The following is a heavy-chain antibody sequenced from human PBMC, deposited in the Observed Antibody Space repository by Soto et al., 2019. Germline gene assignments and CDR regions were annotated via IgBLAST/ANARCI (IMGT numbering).Heavy chain of an antibody. CDR2: IYYSGRT. D-gene: IGHD3-10*01. J-gene: IGHJ4*02. V-gene: IGHV4-59*01. Sequence: SETLSLTCTVSGGSISSYSWSWIRQPPGKGLEWIGYIYYSGRTNYNPSLKSRVTISVDTSRNQFSLKLSSVTAADTAVYYCARLARGSGSYYTFDAWGRGTLVTVSS. CDR3: ARLARGSGSYYTFDA. CDR1: GGSISSYS.